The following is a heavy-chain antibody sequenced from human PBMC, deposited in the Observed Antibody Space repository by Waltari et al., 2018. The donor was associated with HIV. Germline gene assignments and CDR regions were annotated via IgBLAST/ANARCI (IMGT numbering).Heavy chain of an antibody. CDR3: ARGRPNMAYFDH. CDR1: GFTFSSAT. Sequence: EVQLVESGGGLVQPGGGGSLRLSCSASGFTFSSATIHRVRRAPGKGLEWVSCITSSSSTIHYADSVEGRFTISRDNAKNSLYLQMNSLRDEDTAVYYCARGRPNMAYFDHWGQGTLVTVSS. D-gene: IGHD7-27*01. CDR2: ITSSSSTI. J-gene: IGHJ4*02. V-gene: IGHV3-48*02.